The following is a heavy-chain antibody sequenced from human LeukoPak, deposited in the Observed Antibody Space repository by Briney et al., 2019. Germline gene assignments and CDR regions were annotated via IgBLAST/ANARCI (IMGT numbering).Heavy chain of an antibody. V-gene: IGHV3-15*05. Sequence: GRSLRLSCAASGFTFTVAWMSWVRQAPGKGLEWLGRIKSKTDVAPIDYAAPVKGRFTISRDDSKNTVYPQMNTVKTEDTAVYYCVWSSSWEKRYYLDYWGQGTLVTVSS. CDR1: GFTFTVAW. J-gene: IGHJ4*02. CDR3: VWSSSWEKRYYLDY. CDR2: IKSKTDVAPI. D-gene: IGHD6-13*01.